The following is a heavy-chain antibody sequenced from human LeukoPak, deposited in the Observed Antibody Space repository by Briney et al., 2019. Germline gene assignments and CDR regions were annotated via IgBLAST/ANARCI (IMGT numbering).Heavy chain of an antibody. CDR1: GFTFSSYA. CDR3: AKMSSGSSGWLSAIDY. D-gene: IGHD6-19*01. J-gene: IGHJ4*02. Sequence: GGSLRLSCAASGFTFSSYAMSWVRQAPGKGLEWVSAISGSGGSTYYADSVKGRFTISRDNSKNTLYLQMNSLRAEDTAVYYCAKMSSGSSGWLSAIDYWGQGTLVTVSS. V-gene: IGHV3-23*01. CDR2: ISGSGGST.